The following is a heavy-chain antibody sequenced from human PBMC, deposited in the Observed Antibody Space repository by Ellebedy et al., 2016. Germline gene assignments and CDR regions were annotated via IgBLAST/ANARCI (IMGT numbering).Heavy chain of an antibody. CDR1: GYTLTELS. D-gene: IGHD3-10*01. Sequence: ASVKVSCXISGYTLTELSMHWVRQAPGKGLEWMGGFDPEDGETIYAQKFQGRVTMTEDTSTDTAYMELSSLRSEDTAVYYCATDHPPFGFGELLIGVYWGQGTLVTVSS. CDR3: ATDHPPFGFGELLIGVY. J-gene: IGHJ4*02. V-gene: IGHV1-24*01. CDR2: FDPEDGET.